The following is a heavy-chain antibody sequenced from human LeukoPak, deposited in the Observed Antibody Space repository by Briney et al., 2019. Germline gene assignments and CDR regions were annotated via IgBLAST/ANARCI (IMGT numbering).Heavy chain of an antibody. CDR2: ISSSSSYI. V-gene: IGHV3-21*01. CDR3: ARVLGTGTIDY. CDR1: GFTFSSYS. Sequence: PGGSLRLSCAASGFTFSSYSMNWVRQAQGKGQEWVSSISSSSSYIYYADPVKGRFTISTDNATNSQYLLMNSLRAEDTAVYYCARVLGTGTIDYCGQGALLTVSS. J-gene: IGHJ4*02. D-gene: IGHD1-1*01.